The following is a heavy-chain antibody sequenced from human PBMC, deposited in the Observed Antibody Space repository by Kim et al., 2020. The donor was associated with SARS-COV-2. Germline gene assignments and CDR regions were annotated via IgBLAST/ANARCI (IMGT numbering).Heavy chain of an antibody. Sequence: GGSLRLSCAASGFTFSSYGMHWVRQAPGKGLEWVAVISYDGSNKYYADSVKGRFTISRDNSKNTLYLQMNSLRAEDTAVYYCAKGPRGSYSSYYYYGMDVWGQGTTVTVSS. D-gene: IGHD1-26*01. CDR1: GFTFSSYG. V-gene: IGHV3-30*18. CDR2: ISYDGSNK. CDR3: AKGPRGSYSSYYYYGMDV. J-gene: IGHJ6*02.